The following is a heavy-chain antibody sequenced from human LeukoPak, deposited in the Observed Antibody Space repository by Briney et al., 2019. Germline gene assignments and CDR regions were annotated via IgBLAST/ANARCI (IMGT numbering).Heavy chain of an antibody. CDR3: AKRRFLESTPYYFDY. Sequence: GGSLRLSCAASGFAFSSYTLSWVRQAPGRGLEWVSTISGGGDYTSYADSVKGRFTISRDNSKNTLYLQMNGLRVEDSALYYCAKRRFLESTPYYFDYWGQGTLVTVSS. CDR2: ISGGGDYT. V-gene: IGHV3-23*01. CDR1: GFAFSSYT. J-gene: IGHJ4*02. D-gene: IGHD3-3*01.